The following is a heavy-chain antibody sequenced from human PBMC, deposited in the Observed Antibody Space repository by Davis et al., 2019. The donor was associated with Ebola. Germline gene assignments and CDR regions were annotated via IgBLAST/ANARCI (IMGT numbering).Heavy chain of an antibody. CDR3: AREAGATTRIYDS. Sequence: ASVKVSCQSSSYTFTSYGISWVRQAPGQGLEWMGWISAYNGNTNYAQKLQGRVTMTTDTSRSTAYMELRSLRADDTAVYYCAREAGATTRIYDSWGQGTLVTVSS. CDR1: SYTFTSYG. CDR2: ISAYNGNT. J-gene: IGHJ5*01. D-gene: IGHD1-26*01. V-gene: IGHV1-18*01.